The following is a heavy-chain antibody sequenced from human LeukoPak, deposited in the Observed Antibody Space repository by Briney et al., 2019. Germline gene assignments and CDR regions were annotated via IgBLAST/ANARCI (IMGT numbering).Heavy chain of an antibody. Sequence: GASVPVSCKASGYTFTGYYMHWVRPAPGQGLEWMGWINPNSGGTNYAQKFQGRVTMTRDTSISTAYMELSRLRSDDTAVYYCARARVRGVIILFGYWGQGTLVTVSS. D-gene: IGHD3-10*01. CDR3: ARARVRGVIILFGY. V-gene: IGHV1-2*02. J-gene: IGHJ4*02. CDR1: GYTFTGYY. CDR2: INPNSGGT.